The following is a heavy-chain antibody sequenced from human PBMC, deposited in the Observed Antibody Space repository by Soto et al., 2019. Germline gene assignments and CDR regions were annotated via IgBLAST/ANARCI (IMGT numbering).Heavy chain of an antibody. J-gene: IGHJ4*02. D-gene: IGHD1-26*01. V-gene: IGHV3-7*03. CDR3: ASDRFRGTYYLRGVTYFFEE. CDR2: IKQDESEK. Sequence: GSLRLSCVTYGLTFTDYWMSWVRQAPGKGLEWVANIKQDESEKNYLDSVKGRFTISRDNAKNSLYLQMNSPRAEDTAVYYCASDRFRGTYYLRGVTYFFEEWGQGAPVTVSS. CDR1: GLTFTDYW.